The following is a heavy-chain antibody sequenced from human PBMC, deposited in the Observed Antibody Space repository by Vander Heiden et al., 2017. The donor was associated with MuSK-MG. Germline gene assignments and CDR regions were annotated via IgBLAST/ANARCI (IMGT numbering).Heavy chain of an antibody. J-gene: IGHJ4*02. CDR2: ISDSGGP. Sequence: QVQLRESGPGLVKASETLSLTCSVSGIPISYYFWSWIRQSPGKGLEWIGYISDSGGPTYNPSLKSRVIISADTSKNQFSLRLSSVTAADTAVYYCARHVPPGLVYYFDYWGQGTLLTVSS. CDR1: GIPISYYF. V-gene: IGHV4-59*08. CDR3: ARHVPPGLVYYFDY.